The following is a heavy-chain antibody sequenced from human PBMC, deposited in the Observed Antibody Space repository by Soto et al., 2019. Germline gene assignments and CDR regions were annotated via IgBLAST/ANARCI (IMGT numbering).Heavy chain of an antibody. CDR2: ISYDGSNK. D-gene: IGHD5-12*01. V-gene: IGHV3-30-3*01. Sequence: PGGSLRLSCAASGFTFSSYAMHWVRQAPGKGLEWVAVISYDGSNKYYADSVKGRFTISRDNAKNTLYLQMNSLRAEDTAVYYCARIDGYNDAFDIWGQGTMVTVSS. CDR1: GFTFSSYA. J-gene: IGHJ3*02. CDR3: ARIDGYNDAFDI.